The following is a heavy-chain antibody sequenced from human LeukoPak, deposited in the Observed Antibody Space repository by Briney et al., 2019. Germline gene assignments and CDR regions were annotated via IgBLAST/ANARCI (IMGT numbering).Heavy chain of an antibody. CDR2: IIPIFGTA. D-gene: IGHD3-3*01. Sequence: GASVKVSCKASGGTFSSNAITWVRQAPGQGLEWMGGIIPIFGTANYAQKFQGRVTITTDESTSTAYMELSSLRSEDTAVYYCARGPKTYYDFWSGKQKLYDAFDIWGQGTMVTVSS. J-gene: IGHJ3*02. CDR1: GGTFSSNA. V-gene: IGHV1-69*05. CDR3: ARGPKTYYDFWSGKQKLYDAFDI.